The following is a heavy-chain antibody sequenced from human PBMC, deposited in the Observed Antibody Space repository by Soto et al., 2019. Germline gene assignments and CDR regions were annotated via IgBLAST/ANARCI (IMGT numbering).Heavy chain of an antibody. J-gene: IGHJ6*02. D-gene: IGHD3-22*01. V-gene: IGHV5-10-1*01. CDR1: GYSFTSYW. Sequence: GESLKISCKGSGYSFTSYWISWVRQMPGKGLEWMGRIDPSDSYTNYSPSFQGHVTISADKSISTAYLQWSSLKASDTAMYYCARRRGYYDSSGSYYYGMDVWGQGTTFTVSS. CDR2: IDPSDSYT. CDR3: ARRRGYYDSSGSYYYGMDV.